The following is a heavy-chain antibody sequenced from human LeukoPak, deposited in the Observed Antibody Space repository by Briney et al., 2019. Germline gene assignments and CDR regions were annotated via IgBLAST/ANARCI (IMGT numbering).Heavy chain of an antibody. D-gene: IGHD3-9*01. CDR2: ISSSSSYI. Sequence: GGSLRFSCAASGFTFSSYSMNWVRQAPGKGLEWVSSISSSSSYIYYADSVKGRFTVSRDNAKNSLYLQMNSLRAEDTAVYYCVAYYDILTGYKYWGQGTLVTVSS. V-gene: IGHV3-21*01. CDR1: GFTFSSYS. CDR3: VAYYDILTGYKY. J-gene: IGHJ4*02.